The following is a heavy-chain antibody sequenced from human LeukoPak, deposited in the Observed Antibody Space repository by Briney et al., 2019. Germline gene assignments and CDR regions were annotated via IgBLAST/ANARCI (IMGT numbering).Heavy chain of an antibody. Sequence: GGSLRLSCAASGFTFSSYAMHWVRQAPGKGLEWVAVISYDGSNKYYADSVKGRFTISRDNSKNTLYLQMNSLRAEDTTVYYCAREEPVAATLFAFVYWGQGTLVTVSS. CDR2: ISYDGSNK. D-gene: IGHD2-15*01. CDR3: AREEPVAATLFAFVY. V-gene: IGHV3-30-3*01. CDR1: GFTFSSYA. J-gene: IGHJ4*02.